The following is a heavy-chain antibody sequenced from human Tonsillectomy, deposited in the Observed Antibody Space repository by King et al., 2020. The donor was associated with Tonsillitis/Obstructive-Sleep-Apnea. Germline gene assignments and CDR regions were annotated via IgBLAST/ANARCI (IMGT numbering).Heavy chain of an antibody. J-gene: IGHJ5*02. CDR3: ARRDIRGYYH. Sequence: QLQESGPGLVKPSETLSLTCTVSGGSISSSSYYWGWIRQPPGKGLEWIGSFYYSGSTYYNPSLKSRVTISVDTSKNQFSLKLNSLTATDTAVYYCARRDIRGYYHWVQGTLVTVSS. V-gene: IGHV4-39*01. CDR2: FYYSGST. CDR1: GGSISSSSYY. D-gene: IGHD3-22*01.